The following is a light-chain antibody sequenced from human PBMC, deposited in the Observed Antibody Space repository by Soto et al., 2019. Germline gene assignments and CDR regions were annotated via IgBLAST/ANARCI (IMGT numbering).Light chain of an antibody. CDR2: AAS. CDR3: QQRYSTPQYT. V-gene: IGKV1-39*01. CDR1: QSISSD. Sequence: DIQMTQSPSSLSASVGDRVTITCRARQSISSDLNWYPQKPGKAPTLLIYAASNVQSGVPSTFSGSGPGTDFTLTISSLQPEDVATYYCQQRYSTPQYTFGQGTKLEIK. J-gene: IGKJ2*01.